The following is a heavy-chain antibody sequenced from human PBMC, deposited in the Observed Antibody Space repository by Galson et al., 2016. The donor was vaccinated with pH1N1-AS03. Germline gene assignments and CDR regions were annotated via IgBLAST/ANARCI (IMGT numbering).Heavy chain of an antibody. Sequence: PALVKPTQTLTLTCTFSGFSLDSTDVNVAWIRQPPGKALEWLALIRWNGDKHYSPSLKNRLTVTKDTSKNQVVLTMTNLDPVDTATYFCARDFNWRIDYWGQGTLVTASS. CDR1: GFSLDSTDVN. D-gene: IGHD1-1*01. J-gene: IGHJ4*02. CDR3: ARDFNWRIDY. V-gene: IGHV2-5*01. CDR2: IRWNGDK.